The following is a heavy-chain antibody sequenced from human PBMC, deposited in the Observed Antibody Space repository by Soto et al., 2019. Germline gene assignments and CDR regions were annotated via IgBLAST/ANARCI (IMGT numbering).Heavy chain of an antibody. J-gene: IGHJ4*02. CDR2: INHSGST. V-gene: IGHV4-34*01. CDR1: GGSFSGYY. Sequence: QVQLQQWGAGLLKPSETLSLTCAVYGGSFSGYYWSWIRQPPGKGLEWIGEINHSGSTNYNPSLKSRVTISVDTSKNQISLKLSSVTAADTAVYYCARTTVSIGYFDYWGQGTLVTVSS. CDR3: ARTTVSIGYFDY. D-gene: IGHD4-17*01.